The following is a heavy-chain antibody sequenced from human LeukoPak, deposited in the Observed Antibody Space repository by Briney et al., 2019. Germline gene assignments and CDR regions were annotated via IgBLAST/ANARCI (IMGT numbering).Heavy chain of an antibody. V-gene: IGHV3-48*01. CDR1: GFTFSRYW. CDR2: ISSSSSTI. Sequence: GGSLRLSCAASGFTFSRYWMSWVRQAPGKGLEWVSYISSSSSTIYYADSVKGRFTISRDNAKNSLYLQMNSLRAEDTAVYYCARDSGSPPYNWFDPWGQGTLVTVSS. D-gene: IGHD6-13*01. J-gene: IGHJ5*02. CDR3: ARDSGSPPYNWFDP.